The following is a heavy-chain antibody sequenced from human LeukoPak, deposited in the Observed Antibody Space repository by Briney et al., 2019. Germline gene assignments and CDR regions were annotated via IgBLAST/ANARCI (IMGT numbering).Heavy chain of an antibody. CDR2: ISGSGHDI. CDR1: GFTFSDSY. V-gene: IGHV3-11*04. CDR3: ARGGYTSSWYSDY. D-gene: IGHD6-13*01. J-gene: IGHJ4*02. Sequence: GGSLRLSCAASGFTFSDSYMTWVRQAPGKGVEWVAYISGSGHDINYSESAKGRFTISRDNAKNSLYLQMNSLRAEDTAVYYCARGGYTSSWYSDYWGQGTLVTVSS.